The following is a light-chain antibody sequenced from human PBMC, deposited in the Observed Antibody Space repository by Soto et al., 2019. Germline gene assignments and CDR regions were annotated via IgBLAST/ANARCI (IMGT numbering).Light chain of an antibody. J-gene: IGLJ2*01. CDR2: DND. Sequence: QSVLTQSPSVSAAPGQKVTISCSGSSSNIGNNYVSWYQQLPATAPKLLIYDNDMRPSGIRDRFSGSKSGTSATLGITGLQTGDEADYYCGTWDSSLSAVVFGGGTKLTVL. V-gene: IGLV1-51*01. CDR3: GTWDSSLSAVV. CDR1: SSNIGNNY.